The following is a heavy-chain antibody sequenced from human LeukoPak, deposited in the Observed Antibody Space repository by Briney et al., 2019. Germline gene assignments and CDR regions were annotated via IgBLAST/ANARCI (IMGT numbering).Heavy chain of an antibody. CDR1: GYTFTNYY. V-gene: IGHV1-2*06. J-gene: IGHJ6*03. CDR3: ANLLAAASSYYYYMDV. D-gene: IGHD2-8*02. Sequence: ASVKVSCKASGYTFTNYYMHWVRQAPGQGLEWMGRINPSNGDTNYAQKFQGRVTLTRDTSISTAYMELNGLRSDDTAVYYCANLLAAASSYYYYMDVWGRGTTVAVSS. CDR2: INPSNGDT.